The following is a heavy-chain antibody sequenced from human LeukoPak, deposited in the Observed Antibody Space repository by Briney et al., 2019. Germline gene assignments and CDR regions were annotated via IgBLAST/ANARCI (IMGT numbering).Heavy chain of an antibody. V-gene: IGHV1-69*05. CDR2: IIPIFGTA. Sequence: SVKVSCMASGGTFSSYAISWVRQAPGQGLEWMGRIIPIFGTANYAQKFQGRVTITTDESTSTADMELNSLRSEDTAVYYCARFLLSSWTSDYWGQGTLVTVSS. J-gene: IGHJ4*02. CDR1: GGTFSSYA. D-gene: IGHD6-13*01. CDR3: ARFLLSSWTSDY.